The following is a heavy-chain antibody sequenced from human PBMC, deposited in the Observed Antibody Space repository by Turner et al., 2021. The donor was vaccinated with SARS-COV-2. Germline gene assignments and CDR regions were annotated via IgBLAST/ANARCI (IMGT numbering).Heavy chain of an antibody. CDR1: GFPLNSDA. Sequence: EVQLLESGGGWVQPGGSLRLSCAASGFPLNSDAMSWVRQAPGKGLEWVSAISGSGGSTYYADSVKGRFTISRDNSKNTLYLQMNSLRAEDTAVYYCAKGYSPDYWGQGTLVTVSS. J-gene: IGHJ4*02. D-gene: IGHD4-4*01. CDR2: ISGSGGST. CDR3: AKGYSPDY. V-gene: IGHV3-23*01.